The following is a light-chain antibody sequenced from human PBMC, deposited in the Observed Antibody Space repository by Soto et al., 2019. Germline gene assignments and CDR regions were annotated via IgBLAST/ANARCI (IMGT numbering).Light chain of an antibody. J-gene: IGLJ2*01. CDR2: DVS. V-gene: IGLV2-14*03. CDR3: SSYGASSTL. Sequence: QSVLTQPASVSGSPGQSITISCTGSTSDIGGYNYVSWYQQHPGKAPKLLIYDVSYRPSGIADRVSGSKSGNTASLTISGIQPEDEADYYCSSYGASSTLFGGGTKLTVL. CDR1: TSDIGGYNY.